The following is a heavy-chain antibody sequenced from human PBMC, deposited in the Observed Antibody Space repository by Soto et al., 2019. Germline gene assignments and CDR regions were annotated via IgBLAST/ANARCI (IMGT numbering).Heavy chain of an antibody. D-gene: IGHD4-17*01. CDR2: IYWDDDQ. V-gene: IGHV2-5*02. J-gene: IGHJ5*02. CDR1: GFSLSTSGVG. Sequence: SGPTLVNPTQTLTLTCTFSGFSLSTSGVGVAWIRQPPGKALEWLALIYWDDDQRYSPSLRSRLTITKDTSKNQVVLTMTNMDPVDTATYYCAHRLVGDYLGWFDAWGQGTLVTVSS. CDR3: AHRLVGDYLGWFDA.